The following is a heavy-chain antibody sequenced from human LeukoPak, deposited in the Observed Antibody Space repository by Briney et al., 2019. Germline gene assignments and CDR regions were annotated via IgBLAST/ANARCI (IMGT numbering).Heavy chain of an antibody. D-gene: IGHD2-2*01. CDR1: GGSIGSFY. J-gene: IGHJ4*02. V-gene: IGHV4-59*01. Sequence: KPSETLSLTCNVSGGSIGSFYWNWIRQPPGKGLEWIGYIYYTGSTNYNPSLKSRVTISVDTSKNQFSLKVSSVTAADTAVYYCARTPYDYFDYWGQGTLVTVSS. CDR2: IYYTGST. CDR3: ARTPYDYFDY.